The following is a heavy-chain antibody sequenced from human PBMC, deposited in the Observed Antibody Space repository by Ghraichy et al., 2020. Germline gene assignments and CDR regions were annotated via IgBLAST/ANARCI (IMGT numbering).Heavy chain of an antibody. V-gene: IGHV1-69*13. D-gene: IGHD3-10*01. CDR3: ARDTPWVWFGEFNPYDWFDP. Sequence: SVKVSCKASGGTFSSYAISWVRQAPGQGLEWMGGIIPIFGTANYAQKFQGRVTITADESISTAYMELSSLRSEDTAVYYCARDTPWVWFGEFNPYDWFDPWGQGTLVTVSS. CDR1: GGTFSSYA. J-gene: IGHJ5*02. CDR2: IIPIFGTA.